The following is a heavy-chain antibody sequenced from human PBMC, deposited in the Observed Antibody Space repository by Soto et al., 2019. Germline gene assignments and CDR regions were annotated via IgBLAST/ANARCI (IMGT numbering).Heavy chain of an antibody. CDR3: ARIVLADSSGLYFDY. CDR1: GFSLSTSGMC. D-gene: IGHD6-19*01. CDR2: IDWDDDK. V-gene: IGHV2-70*11. J-gene: IGHJ4*02. Sequence: SGPTLVNPTQTLTLTCTFSGFSLSTSGMCVSWIRQPPGKALEWLARIDWDDDKYYSTSLKTRLTISKDTSKNQVVLTMTNMDPVDTATYYCARIVLADSSGLYFDYWGQGTLVTVSS.